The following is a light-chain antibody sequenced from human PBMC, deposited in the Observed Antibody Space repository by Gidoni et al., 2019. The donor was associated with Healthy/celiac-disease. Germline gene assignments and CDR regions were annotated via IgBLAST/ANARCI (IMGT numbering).Light chain of an antibody. Sequence: DIQMTQSPSSLSASVGDRVTITCRASQSISSYLNWYQQKPEKAPKLLIYAASSLQSGVPSRFSGSGSGTDFTLTISSLQPEDFATYYCQQSYSTPLYTFGQXTKLEIK. CDR2: AAS. CDR3: QQSYSTPLYT. V-gene: IGKV1-39*01. J-gene: IGKJ2*01. CDR1: QSISSY.